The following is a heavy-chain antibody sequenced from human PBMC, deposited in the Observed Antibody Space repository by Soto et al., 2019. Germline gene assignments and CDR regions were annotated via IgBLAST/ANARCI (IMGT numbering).Heavy chain of an antibody. CDR1: GGSFSGYY. CDR2: INHSGST. Sequence: SETLSLTCAVYGGSFSGYYWSWIRQPPGKGLEWIGEINHSGSTNYNPSLKSRVTISVDTSRNQFSLKLSSVTAAGTAVYYCARGHRAFDYWGQGTLVTVSS. CDR3: ARGHRAFDY. J-gene: IGHJ4*02. V-gene: IGHV4-34*01.